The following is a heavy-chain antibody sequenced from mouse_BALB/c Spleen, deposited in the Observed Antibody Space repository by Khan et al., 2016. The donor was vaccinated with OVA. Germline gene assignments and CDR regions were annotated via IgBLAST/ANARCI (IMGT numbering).Heavy chain of an antibody. J-gene: IGHJ2*01. V-gene: IGHV1-9*01. CDR2: FLPGSGNA. D-gene: IGHD1-1*01. CDR1: GYTFSNYW. Sequence: QVQLQQSGAELMKPGASVKISCKATGYTFSNYWIEWVKQRPGHGLEWIGEFLPGSGNANYNERFKGQATFASDASSNTAFMQLSSLTSEDSAVYFCARVEYGSRDYFDSWGQGTILTVSS. CDR3: ARVEYGSRDYFDS.